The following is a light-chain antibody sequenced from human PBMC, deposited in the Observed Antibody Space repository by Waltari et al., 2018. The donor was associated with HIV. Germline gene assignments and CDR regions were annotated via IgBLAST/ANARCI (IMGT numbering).Light chain of an antibody. CDR2: DVS. Sequence: QSALTQPPSVSGSLGQSVPISCTGTSRDVGNYNEVSWYQQSPGTAPKLMIYDVSNRPSGVPDRFSGSKSGNTASLTISGLQAEDEADYYCSSFTTSITVVFGGGTKLTVL. CDR3: SSFTTSITVV. CDR1: SRDVGNYNE. J-gene: IGLJ2*01. V-gene: IGLV2-18*02.